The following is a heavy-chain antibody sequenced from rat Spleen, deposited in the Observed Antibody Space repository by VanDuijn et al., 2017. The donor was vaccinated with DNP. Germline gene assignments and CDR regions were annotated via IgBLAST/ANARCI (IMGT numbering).Heavy chain of an antibody. CDR3: TSHHTTGDFDY. J-gene: IGHJ2*01. CDR1: GFSFTNYN. CDR2: IRYDGSTT. V-gene: IGHV5-7*01. D-gene: IGHD1-7*01. Sequence: EVQLMESGGGLVQPGWSLKLSCAASGFSFTNYNMAWVRQAPKKGLEWVATIRYDGSTTYYRDSVKGRFTISRDNAKNTLYLQMDSLMSEDTATYYCTSHHTTGDFDYWGQGVMVTVSS.